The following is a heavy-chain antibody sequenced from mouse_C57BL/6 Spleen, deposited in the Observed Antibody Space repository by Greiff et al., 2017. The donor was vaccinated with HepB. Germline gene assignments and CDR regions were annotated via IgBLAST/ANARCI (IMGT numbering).Heavy chain of an antibody. CDR3: ARHGLLRHFDY. Sequence: DVKLVESGGGLVKPGGSLKLSCAASGFTFSSYTMSWVRQTPEKRLEWVATISGGGGNTYYPDSVKGRFTISRDNAKNTLYLQMSSLRSEDTALYYCARHGLLRHFDYRGQGTTLTVSS. V-gene: IGHV5-9*01. CDR2: ISGGGGNT. D-gene: IGHD1-2*01. J-gene: IGHJ2*01. CDR1: GFTFSSYT.